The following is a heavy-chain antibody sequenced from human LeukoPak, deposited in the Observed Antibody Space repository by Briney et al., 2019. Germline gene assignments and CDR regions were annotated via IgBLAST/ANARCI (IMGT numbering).Heavy chain of an antibody. Sequence: GGSLRLSCAASGFTFSGSAMHWVRQASGKGLEWVGRIRSKANSYATAYAASVKGRFTISRDDSKNTAYLQMNSLKTEDTAVYYCTRGNDYYGSGSWGQGTLVTVSS. D-gene: IGHD3-10*01. J-gene: IGHJ4*02. CDR2: IRSKANSYAT. CDR3: TRGNDYYGSGS. V-gene: IGHV3-73*01. CDR1: GFTFSGSA.